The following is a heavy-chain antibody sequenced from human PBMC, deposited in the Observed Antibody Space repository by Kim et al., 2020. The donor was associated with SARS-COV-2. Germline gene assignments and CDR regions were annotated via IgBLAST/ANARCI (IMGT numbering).Heavy chain of an antibody. D-gene: IGHD6-13*01. V-gene: IGHV3-43*01. CDR3: AKDRVGGQQLVRYYYYGMDV. J-gene: IGHJ6*02. Sequence: RFTISRDNSKNSLYLQMNSLRTEDTALYYCAKDRVGGQQLVRYYYYGMDVWGQGTTVTVSS.